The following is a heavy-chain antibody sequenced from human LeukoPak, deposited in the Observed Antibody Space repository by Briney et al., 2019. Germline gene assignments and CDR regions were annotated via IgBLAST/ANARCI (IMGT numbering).Heavy chain of an antibody. J-gene: IGHJ4*02. CDR2: INPNSGGT. V-gene: IGHV1-2*02. CDR3: ARVAGFNILTGYYKER. CDR1: GYTFTGYY. Sequence: ASVKVSCKASGYTFTGYYMHWVRQAPGQGLEWMGWINPNSGGTNYAQKFQGRVTMTRDTSISTAYMELSRLRSDDTAVYYCARVAGFNILTGYYKERWGQGTLVTVSS. D-gene: IGHD3-9*01.